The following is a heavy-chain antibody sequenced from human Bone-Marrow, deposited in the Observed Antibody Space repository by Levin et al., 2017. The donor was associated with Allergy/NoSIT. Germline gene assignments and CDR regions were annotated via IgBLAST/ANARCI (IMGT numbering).Heavy chain of an antibody. V-gene: IGHV1-8*01. CDR3: ARKVGGAAAGGREYYFDY. CDR1: GYTFTSYD. J-gene: IGHJ4*02. D-gene: IGHD6-13*01. Sequence: ASVKVSCKASGYTFTSYDINWVRQATGQGLEWMGWMNPNSGNTGYAQKFQGRVTMTRNTSISTAYMELSSLRSEDTAVYYCARKVGGAAAGGREYYFDYWGQGTLVTVSS. CDR2: MNPNSGNT.